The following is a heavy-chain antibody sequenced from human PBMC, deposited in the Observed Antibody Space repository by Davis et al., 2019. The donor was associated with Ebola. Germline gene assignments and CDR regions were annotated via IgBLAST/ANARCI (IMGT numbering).Heavy chain of an antibody. J-gene: IGHJ5*02. CDR1: GGSISSYY. Sequence: SETLSLTCTVSGGSISSYYWSWIRQPPGKGLEWIGYIYYSGSPNYNPSLKSRVTISVDTSKNQFSLKLSFVTAADTAVYYCAREGPGYDIRDNWFDPWGQGTLVTVSS. CDR2: IYYSGSP. D-gene: IGHD3-9*01. V-gene: IGHV4-59*01. CDR3: AREGPGYDIRDNWFDP.